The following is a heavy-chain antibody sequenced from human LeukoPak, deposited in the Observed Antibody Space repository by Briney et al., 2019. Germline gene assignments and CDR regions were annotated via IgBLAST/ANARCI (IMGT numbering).Heavy chain of an antibody. J-gene: IGHJ4*02. D-gene: IGHD6-19*01. CDR2: INPSGGST. V-gene: IGHV1-46*01. Sequence: ASVKVSCKASGYTFTSYCMHWVRQAPGQGLEWMGIINPSGGSTSYAQKFQGRVTMTRDTSTSTVYMELSSLRSEDTAVYYCARDRGSGWYEGVFDYWGQGTLVTVSS. CDR3: ARDRGSGWYEGVFDY. CDR1: GYTFTSYC.